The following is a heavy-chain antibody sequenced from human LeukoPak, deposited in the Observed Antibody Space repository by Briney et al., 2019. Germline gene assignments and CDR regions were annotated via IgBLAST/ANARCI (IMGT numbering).Heavy chain of an antibody. Sequence: SETLSLTCAVSGYSITSSSWWGWIRQPPGKGLEWIGYIYHSGTTYYNPSLQSRVTMSVDTSKNQFSLRLSSVTAVDTAVYYCARGGASSIPFDPWGQGTLVTVSS. CDR1: GYSITSSSW. J-gene: IGHJ5*02. CDR3: ARGGASSIPFDP. CDR2: IYHSGTT. V-gene: IGHV4-28*03. D-gene: IGHD2-2*01.